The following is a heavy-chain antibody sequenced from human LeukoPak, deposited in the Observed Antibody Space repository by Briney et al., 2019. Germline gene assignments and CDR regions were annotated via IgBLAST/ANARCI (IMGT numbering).Heavy chain of an antibody. CDR1: GFTVSSNH. D-gene: IGHD6-13*01. CDR2: IYSGGST. CDR3: AKESYSSSWYLGYYFDY. Sequence: GGSLRLSCAASGFTVSSNHMSWVRQAPGNGLEWVSIIYSGGSTYYADSVKGRFTISRDNSKNTLYLQMNSLRAEDTAVYYCAKESYSSSWYLGYYFDYWGQGTLVTVSS. J-gene: IGHJ4*02. V-gene: IGHV3-53*01.